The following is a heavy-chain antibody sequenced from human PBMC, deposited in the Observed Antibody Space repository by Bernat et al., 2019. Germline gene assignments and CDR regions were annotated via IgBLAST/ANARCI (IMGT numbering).Heavy chain of an antibody. V-gene: IGHV3-66*01. D-gene: IGHD2-15*01. CDR1: GITVSSNY. CDR3: ASLRRYCSGGSCYSIGFDP. CDR2: IYSGGST. Sequence: EVQLVESGGGLVQPGGSLRLSCAASGITVSSNYMSWVRQAPGKGLEWVSVIYSGGSTYYADSVKGRFTISRDNSKNTLYLQMNSLRAEDTAVYYCASLRRYCSGGSCYSIGFDPWGQGTLVTVSS. J-gene: IGHJ5*02.